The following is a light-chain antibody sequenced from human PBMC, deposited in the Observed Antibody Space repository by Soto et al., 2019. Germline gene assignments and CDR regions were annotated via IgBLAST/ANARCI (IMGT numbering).Light chain of an antibody. Sequence: QSALTQPPSASGSPGQSVTISCTGTSGDVGGYNYVSWYQQHPGKAPKLMIFEVSERPSGVPDRFSASKSGNTASQTVSGLQAEDEADYYCSSYAGSNNYVFGTGTKVTVL. CDR2: EVS. CDR1: SGDVGGYNY. J-gene: IGLJ1*01. CDR3: SSYAGSNNYV. V-gene: IGLV2-8*01.